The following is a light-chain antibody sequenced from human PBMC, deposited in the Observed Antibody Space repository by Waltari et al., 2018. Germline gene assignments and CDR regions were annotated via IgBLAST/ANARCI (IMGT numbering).Light chain of an antibody. CDR1: HSILYSSNHLNY. J-gene: IGKJ4*01. CDR3: QSYDVSLSVV. Sequence: DVVMTQSPDSLAVSLGERATINCTSSHSILYSSNHLNYLAWYQQKPGQPPKVLIYWASTRESGVPDRFSGSQYGTSASLAIAGLQADDEGDYYCQSYDVSLSVVFGGGT. CDR2: WAS. V-gene: IGKV4-1*01.